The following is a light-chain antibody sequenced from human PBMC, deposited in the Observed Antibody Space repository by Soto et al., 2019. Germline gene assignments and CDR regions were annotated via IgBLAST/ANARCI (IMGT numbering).Light chain of an antibody. CDR2: AFS. Sequence: QSALTQPASVSGTPGQSITIYCTGTSSDIGLYDHVSWYQQHPGKAPQLMIYAFSNRPSGVSNRFSASQSGNTASLFTSGLQAEDEADYYCSSYTSDSSYVFGSGTKVTVL. J-gene: IGLJ1*01. CDR3: SSYTSDSSYV. V-gene: IGLV2-14*01. CDR1: SSDIGLYDH.